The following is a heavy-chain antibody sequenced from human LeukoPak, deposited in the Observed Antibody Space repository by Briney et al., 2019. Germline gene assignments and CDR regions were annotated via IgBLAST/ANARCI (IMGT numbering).Heavy chain of an antibody. CDR3: ARGPKMDCSSTSCYPTMDYYMDV. J-gene: IGHJ6*03. D-gene: IGHD2-2*01. CDR2: IYYNGNT. Sequence: PSETLSLTCIISGGSISSSTYYWGWIRQSPGKGLEWIGTIYYNGNTNYNPSLKSRVTISVDTSKNQFSLKLSSVTAADTAVYYCARGPKMDCSSTSCYPTMDYYMDVWGKGTTVTISS. V-gene: IGHV4-39*07. CDR1: GGSISSSTYY.